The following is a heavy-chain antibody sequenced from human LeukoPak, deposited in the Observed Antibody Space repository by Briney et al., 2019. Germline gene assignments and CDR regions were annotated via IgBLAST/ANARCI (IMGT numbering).Heavy chain of an antibody. Sequence: GGSLRLSCAASGFTFDDYTMHWVRQAPGKGLEWVSLISWDGGSIYYADSVKGRFTISRDNSKNTLYLQMNSLRAEDTAVYYCARLTMKHGSFDIWGQGTMVTVSS. CDR1: GFTFDDYT. D-gene: IGHD3-22*01. CDR3: ARLTMKHGSFDI. V-gene: IGHV3-43*01. J-gene: IGHJ3*02. CDR2: ISWDGGSI.